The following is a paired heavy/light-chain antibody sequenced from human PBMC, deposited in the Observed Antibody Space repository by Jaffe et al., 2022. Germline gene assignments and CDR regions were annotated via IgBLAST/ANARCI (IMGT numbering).Light chain of an antibody. CDR1: TSDIGGYNF. J-gene: IGLJ3*02. Sequence: QSALTQPASVSGSPGQSITISCTGTTSDIGGYNFVSWYQQHPGKAPKLIIYDVTDRPSGVSSRFSGSKSGHTASLTISGLQAEDEADYYCTSYTNGGTLKFGGGTKLTVL. CDR2: DVT. V-gene: IGLV2-14*03. CDR3: TSYTNGGTLK.
Heavy chain of an antibody. CDR1: GFAFSAYG. D-gene: IGHD2-2*03. V-gene: IGHV3-30*02. J-gene: IGHJ4*02. Sequence: QVQLVESGGGVVQPGGSLRLSCAASGFAFSAYGMHWVRQAPGKGLEWVAFIRYDGGNKYYADSVKGRFTISRDNSKNTLSLQMNSLRPDDTAIYYCAKVGYSSSSYTFDHWGQGTLVTVSS. CDR3: AKVGYSSSSYTFDH. CDR2: IRYDGGNK.